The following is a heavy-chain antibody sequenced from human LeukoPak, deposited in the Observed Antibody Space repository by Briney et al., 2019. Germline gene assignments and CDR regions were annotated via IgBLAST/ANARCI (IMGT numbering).Heavy chain of an antibody. J-gene: IGHJ4*02. Sequence: GGSLRLSCAASGFTVSSNYMSWVRQAPGKGLEWVSVIYSGGSTYYADSVKGRFTISRDNSKNTLYLQMNSLRAEDTAVYYCARVGSYSGSYWTYWGQGTLVTVSS. D-gene: IGHD1-26*01. V-gene: IGHV3-66*01. CDR1: GFTVSSNY. CDR2: IYSGGST. CDR3: ARVGSYSGSYWTY.